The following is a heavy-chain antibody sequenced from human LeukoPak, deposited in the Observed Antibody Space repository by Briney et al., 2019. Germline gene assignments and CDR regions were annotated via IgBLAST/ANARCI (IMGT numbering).Heavy chain of an antibody. CDR1: GFTFRSYA. CDR3: ATSFGPVIAAAGTGAD. CDR2: ISGSGSST. Sequence: GGSLRLSCAASGFTFRSYAMNWVRQAPGKGLEWVSVISGSGSSTYYADSVKGRFTVSRDNSKNTLYLQMNSLRAEDTAVYYCATSFGPVIAAAGTGADWGQGTLVTVSS. V-gene: IGHV3-23*01. D-gene: IGHD6-13*01. J-gene: IGHJ4*02.